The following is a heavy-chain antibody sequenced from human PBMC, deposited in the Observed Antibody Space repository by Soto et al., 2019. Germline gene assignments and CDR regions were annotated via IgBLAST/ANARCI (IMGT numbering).Heavy chain of an antibody. V-gene: IGHV3-30-3*01. CDR3: ARDIYGSGSYWFDP. J-gene: IGHJ5*02. CDR2: ISYDGSNK. Sequence: ESGGGVVQPGRSLRLSCAASGFTFSSYAMHWVRQAPGKGLEWVAVISYDGSNKYYADSVKGRFTISRDNSKNTLYLQMNSLRAEDTAVYYCARDIYGSGSYWFDPWGQGTLVTVSS. D-gene: IGHD3-10*01. CDR1: GFTFSSYA.